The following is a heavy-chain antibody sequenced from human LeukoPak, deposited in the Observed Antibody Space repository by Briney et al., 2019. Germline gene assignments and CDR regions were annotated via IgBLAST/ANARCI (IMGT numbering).Heavy chain of an antibody. Sequence: GGSLRLSCVDSGLTFSYFSMNWVRQAPGRGLEWIAYISDTSKTIYYADSVKGRFTVSRDNAKKSLYLQMSSLRAADTAVYYCARVGPLTTTVTTGGVDYWGQGTLVTVSS. J-gene: IGHJ4*02. D-gene: IGHD4-17*01. CDR2: ISDTSKTI. CDR1: GLTFSYFS. CDR3: ARVGPLTTTVTTGGVDY. V-gene: IGHV3-48*01.